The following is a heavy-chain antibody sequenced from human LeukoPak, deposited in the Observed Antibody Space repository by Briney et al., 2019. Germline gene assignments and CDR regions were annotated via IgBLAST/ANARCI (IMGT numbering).Heavy chain of an antibody. J-gene: IGHJ4*02. Sequence: GGSLRLSCAASGFTFSSYGRHWVRQAPGKGLEWVAVIWYDGSNKYYADSVKGRFTISRDNSKNTLYLQMNSLRAEDTAVYYCARDAIYCSGGSCYFDYWGQGTLVTVSS. CDR2: IWYDGSNK. D-gene: IGHD2-15*01. V-gene: IGHV3-33*01. CDR1: GFTFSSYG. CDR3: ARDAIYCSGGSCYFDY.